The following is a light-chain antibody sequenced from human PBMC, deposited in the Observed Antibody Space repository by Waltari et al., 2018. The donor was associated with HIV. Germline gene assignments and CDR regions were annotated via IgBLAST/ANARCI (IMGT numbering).Light chain of an antibody. J-gene: IGKJ3*01. V-gene: IGKV1-39*01. CDR2: DAS. Sequence: DIQMTQSPSSLSASVGDRVSITCRASQAVANKVNWFQQKPGKAPKVLIYDASRLPNGVASRFIGSGSGTDFTLTINGVQPDDFASYFCQQRSSFPLTLGPGTKVDVK. CDR3: QQRSSFPLT. CDR1: QAVANK.